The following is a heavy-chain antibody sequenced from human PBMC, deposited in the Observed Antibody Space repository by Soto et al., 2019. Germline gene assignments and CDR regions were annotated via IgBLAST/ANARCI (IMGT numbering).Heavy chain of an antibody. D-gene: IGHD1-26*01. J-gene: IGHJ3*02. CDR3: ARDLGAYSGSPTAFDI. V-gene: IGHV6-1*01. Sequence: PPQTLSLTCAISGDSVSSNSAAWNWIRQSPSRGLEWLGRTYYRSKWYNDYAVSVKSRITINPDTSKNQFSLQLNSVTPEDTAVYYCARDLGAYSGSPTAFDIWGQGTMVTVPS. CDR1: GDSVSSNSAA. CDR2: TYYRSKWYN.